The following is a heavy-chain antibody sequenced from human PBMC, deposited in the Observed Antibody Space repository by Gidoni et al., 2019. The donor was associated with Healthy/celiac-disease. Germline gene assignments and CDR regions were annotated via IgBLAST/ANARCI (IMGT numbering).Heavy chain of an antibody. D-gene: IGHD6-19*01. Sequence: QLQLQESGPGLVKPSETMSRTCTVSGGSISSSSYYWGWIRQPPGKGLEWIGSIDSSGSTYSNPSLKRRVTISVATSKNPFSLKLSSVTAADTAVYYCLRGRGIAVARTSCWFDPWGQGTLVTVSS. CDR3: LRGRGIAVARTSCWFDP. CDR1: GGSISSSSYY. CDR2: IDSSGST. J-gene: IGHJ5*02. V-gene: IGHV4-39*01.